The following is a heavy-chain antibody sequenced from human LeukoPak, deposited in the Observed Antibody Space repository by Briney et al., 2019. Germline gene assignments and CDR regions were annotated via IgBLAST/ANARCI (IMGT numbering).Heavy chain of an antibody. Sequence: GGSLRLSCAASGFTVSSNYMSWARQAPGKGLEWVSVIYSGGSTYYADSVKGRFTISRDNSKNTLYLQMNSLRAEDTAVYYCARDQGSRIQLWYEGFDYWGQGTLVTVSS. CDR3: ARDQGSRIQLWYEGFDY. J-gene: IGHJ4*02. CDR1: GFTVSSNY. CDR2: IYSGGST. D-gene: IGHD5-18*01. V-gene: IGHV3-66*01.